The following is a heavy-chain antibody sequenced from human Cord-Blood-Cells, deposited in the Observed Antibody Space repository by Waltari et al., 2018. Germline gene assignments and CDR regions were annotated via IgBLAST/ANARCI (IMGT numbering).Heavy chain of an antibody. CDR2: ISGSGGST. Sequence: VQLLVSGGGLVQPGGSLRPSCAASGFTFSGAAMSWGRQDPGKGLEWVSAISGSGGSTYYADSGKGRFTISRDNSKNTLYLQMNSLRAEDTAVYYCAKEVGATSSSWTDYWGQGTLVTVSS. J-gene: IGHJ4*02. V-gene: IGHV3-23*01. D-gene: IGHD6-13*01. CDR3: AKEVGATSSSWTDY. CDR1: GFTFSGAA.